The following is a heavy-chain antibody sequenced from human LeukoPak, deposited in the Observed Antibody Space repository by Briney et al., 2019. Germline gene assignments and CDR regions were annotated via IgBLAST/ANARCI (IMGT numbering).Heavy chain of an antibody. Sequence: GGSLRLSCAASGFTFTNYAISWVRQAPGRGLGWVSIVSGSGGDTYYADSVKGRITISRDNSKNTLYLQMNSLRGEDTAVYYCAKDEKYTGTNFSPRHWGQGTLVTVSS. J-gene: IGHJ4*02. CDR2: VSGSGGDT. CDR1: GFTFTNYA. CDR3: AKDEKYTGTNFSPRH. V-gene: IGHV3-23*01. D-gene: IGHD1-26*01.